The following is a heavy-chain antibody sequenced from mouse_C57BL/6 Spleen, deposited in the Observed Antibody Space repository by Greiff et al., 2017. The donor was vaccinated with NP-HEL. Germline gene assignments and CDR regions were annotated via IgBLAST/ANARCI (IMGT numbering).Heavy chain of an antibody. CDR2: IDPSDSET. Sequence: QVQLQQPGAELVRPGSSVKLSCKASGYTFTSYWMHWVKQRPIQGLEWIGNIDPSDSETHYNQKFKDKATLTVDKSSSTAYMQLSSLTSEDSAVYYCARAGNPYAMDYWGQGTSVTVSS. CDR1: GYTFTSYW. D-gene: IGHD2-1*01. V-gene: IGHV1-52*01. CDR3: ARAGNPYAMDY. J-gene: IGHJ4*01.